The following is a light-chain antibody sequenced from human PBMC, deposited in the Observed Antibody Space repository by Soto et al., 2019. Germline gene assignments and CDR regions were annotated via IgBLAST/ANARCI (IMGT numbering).Light chain of an antibody. Sequence: QSVLTQPPSVSGTPGQRVTISCSGGISNIGTNYVSWFQQLPGTAPKVLSNRDNQRPSGVPDRFSGSTSGTSASLAISGLRSSDEAAYYSAAWDDTVRSYVFGTGTKVTVL. CDR3: AAWDDTVRSYV. V-gene: IGLV1-47*01. J-gene: IGLJ1*01. CDR2: RDN. CDR1: ISNIGTNY.